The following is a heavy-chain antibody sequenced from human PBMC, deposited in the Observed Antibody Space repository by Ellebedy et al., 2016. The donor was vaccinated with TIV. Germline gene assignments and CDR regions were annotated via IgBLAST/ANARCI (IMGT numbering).Heavy chain of an antibody. D-gene: IGHD6-19*01. CDR2: ISGRGVNT. CDR1: DFNFKIYS. V-gene: IGHV3-23*01. J-gene: IGHJ4*02. Sequence: GGSLRLXXEASDFNFKIYSMAWVRQGPGKGLEWVSGISGRGVNTEYEDSVKGRFTISRDNSKNTLYLQMNSLRADDTAVYYCARENSGWFYFDNWGQGTLVTVSS. CDR3: ARENSGWFYFDN.